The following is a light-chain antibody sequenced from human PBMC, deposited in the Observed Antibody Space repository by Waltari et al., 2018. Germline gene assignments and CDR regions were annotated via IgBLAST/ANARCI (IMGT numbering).Light chain of an antibody. J-gene: IGKJ1*01. V-gene: IGKV3-20*01. Sequence: EIVLTQSPGTLSLSPGERATLSCRASQSVSRYLVWYQQKPGQAPRLLIYAASIRATGIPDRFSGSGSGTDFSLTISRLEPEDFAVYYCQKYDRLPATFVQGTKVEIK. CDR3: QKYDRLPAT. CDR1: QSVSRY. CDR2: AAS.